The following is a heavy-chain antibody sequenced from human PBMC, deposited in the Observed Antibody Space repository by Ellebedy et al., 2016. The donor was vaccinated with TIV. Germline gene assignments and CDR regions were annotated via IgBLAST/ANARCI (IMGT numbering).Heavy chain of an antibody. J-gene: IGHJ4*02. D-gene: IGHD3-22*01. CDR1: GFTFNSYV. CDR3: AKGRGGGSDSSAPRYYFDY. Sequence: PGGSLRLSCAASGFTFNSYVMSWVRQAPGKGLEWVSGFGVSGDSTYYAESVKGRFTCSRDNSKNTLYLQMNSLRAEDTAVYYCAKGRGGGSDSSAPRYYFDYWGLGTLVTVSS. V-gene: IGHV3-23*01. CDR2: FGVSGDST.